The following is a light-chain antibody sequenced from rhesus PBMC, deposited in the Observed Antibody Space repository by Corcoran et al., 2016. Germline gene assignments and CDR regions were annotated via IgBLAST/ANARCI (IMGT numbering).Light chain of an antibody. V-gene: IGKV4-1*01. Sequence: DIVMTQSPDSLAVSLGERVTINCKSSQSLLSSSTNKNYLAWYQQRPGQAPKLLIYGASSRESGVPNRFSGSGAGTDFNLTISGLQAEDVAVYYCQQYYSTPLTFGQGTKVEIK. CDR2: GAS. CDR3: QQYYSTPLT. J-gene: IGKJ1*01. CDR1: QSLLSSSTNKNY.